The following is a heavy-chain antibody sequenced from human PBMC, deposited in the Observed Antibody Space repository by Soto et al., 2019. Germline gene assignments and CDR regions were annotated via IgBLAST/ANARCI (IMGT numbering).Heavy chain of an antibody. Sequence: SGPKLVNPTDTPTPTCTVSGFSLSHADVGVAWIRQPPGKALECLAHIRSNDEEVFSSSLRTRLTISQDTSRTQVVLTMSNMEPVDTATYGCARIGGYCSGGGCYFYYFAMDVWGQGTRVTVSS. CDR2: IRSNDEE. CDR3: ARIGGYCSGGGCYFYYFAMDV. CDR1: GFSLSHADVG. J-gene: IGHJ6*02. D-gene: IGHD2-15*01. V-gene: IGHV2-26*01.